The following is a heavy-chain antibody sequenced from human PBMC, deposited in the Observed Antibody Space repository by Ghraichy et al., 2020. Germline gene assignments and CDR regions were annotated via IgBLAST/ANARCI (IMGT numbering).Heavy chain of an antibody. V-gene: IGHV4-34*01. D-gene: IGHD2-8*01. Sequence: SETLSLTCGVYSGSPSGHYWSWIRQSPGKGLEWIGEINQSGNTNYNPSLKSRVTMSVDTSMDQVSLKLSSVTAADTAIYFCARETRPSNGDYAYWGQGTLVTVSS. J-gene: IGHJ4*02. CDR1: SGSPSGHY. CDR3: ARETRPSNGDYAY. CDR2: INQSGNT.